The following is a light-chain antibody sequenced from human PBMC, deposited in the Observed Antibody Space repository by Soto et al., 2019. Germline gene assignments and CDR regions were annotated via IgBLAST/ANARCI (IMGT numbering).Light chain of an antibody. CDR1: QRVSSN. CDR3: QQYQNWPLT. Sequence: EIVMTQSPAPLSVSPGEGATLSCRASQRVSSNFAWYQQKPGQAPRLLIYGASTRATGIPARFSGSGSGTEFTLSISSLQSEDVAVYYCQQYQNWPLTFGGGTKVEIK. CDR2: GAS. V-gene: IGKV3-15*01. J-gene: IGKJ4*01.